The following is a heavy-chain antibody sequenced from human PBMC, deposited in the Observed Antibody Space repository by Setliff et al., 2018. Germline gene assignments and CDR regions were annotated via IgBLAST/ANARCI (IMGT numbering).Heavy chain of an antibody. J-gene: IGHJ4*02. CDR1: GYTFTNYG. V-gene: IGHV1-18*01. Sequence: ASVKVSCKTSGYTFTNYGITWVRQAPGQGLEWMGWINNYSFKTNYAQKFQGRVTMTTDTSTSTAYMELRSLTSDDTAVYYCARSQWDGLWFKELLSNWGQGTLVTVSS. CDR2: INNYSFKT. CDR3: ARSQWDGLWFKELLSN. D-gene: IGHD3-10*01.